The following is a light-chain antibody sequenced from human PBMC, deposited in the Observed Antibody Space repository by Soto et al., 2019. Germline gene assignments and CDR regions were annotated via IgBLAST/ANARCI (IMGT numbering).Light chain of an antibody. Sequence: QSVLTQPASVSGSPGQSITISCTGTSSDVGGYNYVSWYQQQPGKAPRLIIYDVGNRPSGVSDRLSASKSGNTASLTISGLQAEDEADYYCTSYMSSISYVFGTGTKLTVL. V-gene: IGLV2-14*03. J-gene: IGLJ1*01. CDR2: DVG. CDR3: TSYMSSISYV. CDR1: SSDVGGYNY.